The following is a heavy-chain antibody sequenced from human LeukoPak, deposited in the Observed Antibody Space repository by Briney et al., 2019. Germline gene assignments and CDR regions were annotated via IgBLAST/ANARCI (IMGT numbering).Heavy chain of an antibody. D-gene: IGHD6-13*01. CDR2: VSYDGSNQ. Sequence: GTSLRLSCAASGFTFSSYGMHWVRQAPGKGLEWVAVVSYDGSNQYYADSVKGRFTISRDNSKNTLYLQMNSLSAEDTALYYCAKGTLVSSWYFFDSWGQGTLVTVSS. V-gene: IGHV3-30*18. CDR1: GFTFSSYG. J-gene: IGHJ4*02. CDR3: AKGTLVSSWYFFDS.